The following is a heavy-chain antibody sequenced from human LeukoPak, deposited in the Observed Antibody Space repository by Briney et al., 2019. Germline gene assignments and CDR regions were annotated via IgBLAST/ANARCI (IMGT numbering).Heavy chain of an antibody. CDR3: TTAHIWFGVVGDY. CDR2: IKSKTDGGTT. Sequence: GGSLRLSCAASGFTFSNAWMSWVRQAPGKGLEWVGRIKSKTDGGTTDYAAPVKGRFTISRDDSKNTLYLQMNSLKTEDTAVYYCTTAHIWFGVVGDYWGQGTLVTVSS. CDR1: GFTFSNAW. V-gene: IGHV3-15*01. D-gene: IGHD3-10*01. J-gene: IGHJ4*02.